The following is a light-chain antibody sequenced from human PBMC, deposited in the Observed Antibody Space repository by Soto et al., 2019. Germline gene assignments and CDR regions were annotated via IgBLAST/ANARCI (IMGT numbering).Light chain of an antibody. CDR2: EVT. CDR3: SSYAGTNRV. CDR1: SSDVGANNY. J-gene: IGLJ1*01. Sequence: QSVLTQPPSASGSPGQSVTISCTGTSSDVGANNYVSWYQQHPGKAPKLMIYEVTKRPSGVPDRFSGSKSGNTASLTVSGLLAEDEADYYCSSYAGTNRVFGTGTKLTVL. V-gene: IGLV2-8*01.